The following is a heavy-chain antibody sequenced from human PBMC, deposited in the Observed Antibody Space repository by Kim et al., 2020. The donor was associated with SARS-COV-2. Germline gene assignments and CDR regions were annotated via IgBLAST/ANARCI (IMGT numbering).Heavy chain of an antibody. V-gene: IGHV6-1*01. J-gene: IGHJ4*02. D-gene: IGHD6-6*01. CDR3: ARDSVRHFDY. CDR2: YK. Sequence: YKDYAVSVKSPITINPDTSKNQFSLQLNSVTPEDTAVYYCARDSVRHFDYWGQGTLVTVSS.